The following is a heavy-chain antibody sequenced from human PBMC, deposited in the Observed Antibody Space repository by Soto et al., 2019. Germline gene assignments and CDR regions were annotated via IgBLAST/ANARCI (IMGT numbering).Heavy chain of an antibody. CDR3: ARDLGYYYYYGMDV. Sequence: EVQLVESGGGLVKPGGSLRLSCAASGFTFSSYSMNWVRQAPGKGLEWVSSISSSSSYIYYADSVKGRFTISRDNAKNSLYLQMNSLRAEDTAVYYCARDLGYYYYYGMDVWGQGTTVTVSS. J-gene: IGHJ6*02. V-gene: IGHV3-21*01. D-gene: IGHD3-16*01. CDR2: ISSSSSYI. CDR1: GFTFSSYS.